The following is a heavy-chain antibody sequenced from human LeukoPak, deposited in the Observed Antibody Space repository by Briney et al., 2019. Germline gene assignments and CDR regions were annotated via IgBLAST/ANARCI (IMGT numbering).Heavy chain of an antibody. D-gene: IGHD3-22*01. CDR3: ARYYYDSSGYYWTRFDY. CDR1: GYSISRGYY. CDR2: IYHSGGT. V-gene: IGHV4-38-2*01. J-gene: IGHJ4*02. Sequence: PSETLSLTCAVSGYSISRGYYWGWIRQPPGKGLEWIGSIYHSGGTYYNPSLKSRVTISVDTSKNQFSLKLSSVTAADTAVYYCARYYYDSSGYYWTRFDYWGQGTLVTVSS.